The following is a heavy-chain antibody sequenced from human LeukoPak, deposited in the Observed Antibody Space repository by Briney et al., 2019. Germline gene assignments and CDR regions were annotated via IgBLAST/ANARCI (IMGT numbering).Heavy chain of an antibody. D-gene: IGHD3-22*01. CDR1: GFTFSSYE. CDR3: ARAPYYDSSGYLDY. CDR2: ISSSGSTI. Sequence: GSLSLSCAASGFTFSSYEMNWVRQAPGKGLEWVSYISSSGSTIYYADSVKGRFTISRDNAKNSLYLQMNSLRAEDTAVYYCARAPYYDSSGYLDYWGQGTLVTVSS. J-gene: IGHJ4*02. V-gene: IGHV3-48*03.